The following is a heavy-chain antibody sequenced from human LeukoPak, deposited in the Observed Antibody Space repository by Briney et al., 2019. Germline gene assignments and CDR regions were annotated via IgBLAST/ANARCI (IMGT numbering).Heavy chain of an antibody. Sequence: PGGSLRLSCAASGFTFSNYWMSWVRQAPGKGLEWVANIKQDGSEKYYVGSVKGRFTISRDNAKNSLYLQMNSLRAEDTAVYYCARDPTIFGVVIVPDYWGQGTLVTVSS. J-gene: IGHJ4*02. CDR2: IKQDGSEK. CDR1: GFTFSNYW. D-gene: IGHD3-3*01. CDR3: ARDPTIFGVVIVPDY. V-gene: IGHV3-7*01.